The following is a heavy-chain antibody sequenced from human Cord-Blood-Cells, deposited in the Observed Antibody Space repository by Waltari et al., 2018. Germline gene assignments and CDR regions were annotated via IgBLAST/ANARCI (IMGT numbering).Heavy chain of an antibody. CDR2: IYYSGST. D-gene: IGHD2-15*01. Sequence: QVQLQESGPGLVKPSETLSLTCTVSGGSISSHYWSWIRQPPGKGLEWIGYIYYSGSTNYTPSLKSRVTISVDTSKNQFSLKLSSVTAADTAVYHCARDVEGFDYWGQGTLVTVSS. J-gene: IGHJ4*02. CDR3: ARDVEGFDY. V-gene: IGHV4-59*11. CDR1: GGSISSHY.